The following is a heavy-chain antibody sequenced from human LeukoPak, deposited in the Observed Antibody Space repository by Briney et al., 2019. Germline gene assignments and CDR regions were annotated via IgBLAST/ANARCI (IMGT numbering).Heavy chain of an antibody. CDR2: ITASGWNT. D-gene: IGHD5-18*01. V-gene: IGHV3-23*01. CDR3: AKGNGYSYGRYYFDY. CDR1: GFTFSSYA. Sequence: PGGSLRLSCAAPGFTFSSYAMGWVRQPPGKGLEWVSAITASGWNTYNPDSVKDRFTISRDNSKNTLYLQVNSLRAEDTAVYYCAKGNGYSYGRYYFDYWGEGTLVTVSS. J-gene: IGHJ4*02.